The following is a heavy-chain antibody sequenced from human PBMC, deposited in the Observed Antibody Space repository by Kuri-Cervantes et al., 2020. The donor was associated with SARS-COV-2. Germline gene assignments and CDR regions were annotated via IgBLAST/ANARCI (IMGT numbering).Heavy chain of an antibody. CDR2: IYYSGST. CDR3: ARDGAGVAVAGTSNWFDP. CDR1: GGSISSYY. Sequence: GSLRLSCTVSGGSISSYYWSWIRQPPGKGLEWIGYIYYSGSTNYSPSLKSRVTISVDTSKNQFSLKLSSVTAADTAVYYCARDGAGVAVAGTSNWFDPWGQGTLVTVSS. D-gene: IGHD6-19*01. V-gene: IGHV4-59*12. J-gene: IGHJ5*02.